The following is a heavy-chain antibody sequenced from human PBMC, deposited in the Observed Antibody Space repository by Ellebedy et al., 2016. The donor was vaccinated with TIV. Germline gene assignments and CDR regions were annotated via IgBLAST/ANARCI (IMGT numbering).Heavy chain of an antibody. V-gene: IGHV3-23*01. CDR3: AKNGISGATKWFDP. CDR2: ISGCGGGT. D-gene: IGHD2/OR15-2a*01. J-gene: IGHJ5*02. Sequence: GESLKISXAASGLTFSSYAMTWVRQAPGKGLEWVSVISGCGGGTHYAESVKGRFTISRDNSKSTLYLQMNSLRAEDTAVYYCAKNGISGATKWFDPWGQGTLVTVSS. CDR1: GLTFSSYA.